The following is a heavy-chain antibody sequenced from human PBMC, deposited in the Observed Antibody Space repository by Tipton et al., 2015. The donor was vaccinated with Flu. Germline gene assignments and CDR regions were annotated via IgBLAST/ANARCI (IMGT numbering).Heavy chain of an antibody. Sequence: TLSLTCAVSGYSISRGYYWGWIRQPPGKRLEWIGSIYNNGDIHFNPSLKSRVSITEDTTNNRFSLNLTSVTAAGTAVYYCARAEIGDFDYWSQTTLVTVSS. D-gene: IGHD2/OR15-2a*01. CDR2: IYNNGDI. CDR3: ARAEIGDFDY. V-gene: IGHV4-38-2*01. J-gene: IGHJ4*02. CDR1: GYSISRGYY.